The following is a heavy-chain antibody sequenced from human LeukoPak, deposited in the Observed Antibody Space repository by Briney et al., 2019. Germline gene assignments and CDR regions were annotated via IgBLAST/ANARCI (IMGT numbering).Heavy chain of an antibody. J-gene: IGHJ4*02. D-gene: IGHD3-3*01. CDR2: IHHSGTT. CDR1: GGSISSSNW. Sequence: PSETLSLTCAVSGGSISSSNWWSWVRQPPGKGLEWIGEIHHSGTTNYNPSLKSRVTISVDTSKNQFSLKLSSVTAADTAVYYCARLEGGFWSGYRDYWGQGTLVTVSS. V-gene: IGHV4-4*02. CDR3: ARLEGGFWSGYRDY.